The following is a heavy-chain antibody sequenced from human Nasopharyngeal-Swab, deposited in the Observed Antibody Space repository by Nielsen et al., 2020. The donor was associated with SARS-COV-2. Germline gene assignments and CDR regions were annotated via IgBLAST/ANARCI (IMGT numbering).Heavy chain of an antibody. CDR1: GGSISSDGDY. CDR2: IYYGGST. Sequence: SETLSLTCTVSGGSISSDGDYWSWIRQHPGKGLEWIGYIYYGGSTYYNPSLKSRVTISVDTSKNQFSLKLSSVTAADTAVYYCARATMIVVVIGAFDIWGQGTMVTVSS. J-gene: IGHJ3*02. V-gene: IGHV4-31*03. D-gene: IGHD3-22*01. CDR3: ARATMIVVVIGAFDI.